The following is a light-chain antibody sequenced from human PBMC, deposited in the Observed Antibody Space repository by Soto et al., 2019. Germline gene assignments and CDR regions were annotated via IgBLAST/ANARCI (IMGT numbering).Light chain of an antibody. CDR3: CSYARGSTPFV. CDR2: EGS. V-gene: IGLV2-23*01. J-gene: IGLJ1*01. CDR1: SSDVGSYNL. Sequence: QSALTQPASVSGSPGQSITISCTGTSSDVGSYNLVSWYQQHPGKAPKLMIYEGSKRPSGLSNRFSGSKSGNTASLTISGLQAEDEADYFCCSYARGSTPFVFGTGTKVTVL.